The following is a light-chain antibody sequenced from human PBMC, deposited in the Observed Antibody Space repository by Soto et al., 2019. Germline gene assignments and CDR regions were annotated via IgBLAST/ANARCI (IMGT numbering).Light chain of an antibody. V-gene: IGKV3-11*01. Sequence: EIVLTQSPDTLSLSPGDRVTLSCRASQGVSNLLARYQQRPGQAPRLLIYDASKRATGVPARFSGSGSGTDFTLTISSLEPEDFAVYYCQQRADWPPALTFGGGTKVDI. J-gene: IGKJ4*01. CDR3: QQRADWPPALT. CDR1: QGVSNL. CDR2: DAS.